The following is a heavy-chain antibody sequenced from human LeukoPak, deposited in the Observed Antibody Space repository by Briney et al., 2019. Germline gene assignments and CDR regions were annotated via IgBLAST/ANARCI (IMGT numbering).Heavy chain of an antibody. D-gene: IGHD4-17*01. CDR1: GYNFITYD. Sequence: ASVKVSCKTSGYNFITYDINWGRQAPGQGLEWMGRTNPNSGNTDYERKFQGRLTITRNTSISTAYMELSSLRSEDTAVYYCARSRGDYGAYSHYMDVWGKGTTVTISS. CDR3: ARSRGDYGAYSHYMDV. V-gene: IGHV1-8*03. J-gene: IGHJ6*03. CDR2: TNPNSGNT.